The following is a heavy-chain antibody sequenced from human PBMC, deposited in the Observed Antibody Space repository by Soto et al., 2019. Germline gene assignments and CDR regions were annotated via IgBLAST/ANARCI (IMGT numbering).Heavy chain of an antibody. D-gene: IGHD2-2*01. CDR3: ARGRTPAAIAYWFDP. J-gene: IGHJ5*02. V-gene: IGHV4-34*01. CDR2: INHSGST. CDR1: VGPFSVYY. Sequence: SETLCVGCAVYVGPFSVYYWSWIRQPPGKGLEWIGEINHSGSTNYNPSLKSRVTISVDTSKNQFSLKLSSVTAADTAVYYCARGRTPAAIAYWFDPWGQGTLVTVS.